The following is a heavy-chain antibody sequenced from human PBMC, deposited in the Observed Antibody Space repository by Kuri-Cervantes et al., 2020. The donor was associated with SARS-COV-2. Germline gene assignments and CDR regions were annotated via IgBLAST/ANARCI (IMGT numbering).Heavy chain of an antibody. Sequence: GESLKISCAASGFTFNTCAMHWVRQSPGKGLEWVAMISSDGSNKNYADSVKGRFTISSDNSKNTLYLQINSLRTEDTAVFYCARARVGVFDFWGQGALVTVSS. CDR1: GFTFNTCA. J-gene: IGHJ4*02. CDR3: ARARVGVFDF. V-gene: IGHV3-30*04. CDR2: ISSDGSNK. D-gene: IGHD2-21*01.